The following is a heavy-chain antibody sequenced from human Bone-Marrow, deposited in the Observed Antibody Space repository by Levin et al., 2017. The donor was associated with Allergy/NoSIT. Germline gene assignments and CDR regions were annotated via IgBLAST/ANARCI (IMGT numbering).Heavy chain of an antibody. CDR3: SRMVSGLHYMDV. J-gene: IGHJ6*03. CDR2: IRDKAGNSAT. D-gene: IGHD2-8*01. V-gene: IGHV3-73*01. CDR1: GFSFRGSG. Sequence: LSLTCATSGFSFRGSGMHWVRQASGKGLVWLGRIRDKAGNSATAYAASVTGRFTISRDDSKNTAFLQMNSLKTEDTAVYYCSRMVSGLHYMDVWGDGTTVTVSS.